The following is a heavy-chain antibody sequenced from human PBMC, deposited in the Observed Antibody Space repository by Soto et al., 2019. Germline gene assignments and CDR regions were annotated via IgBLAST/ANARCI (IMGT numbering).Heavy chain of an antibody. V-gene: IGHV5-10-1*01. D-gene: IGHD2-2*02. CDR1: GYSFTKYW. J-gene: IGHJ4*02. CDR2: IDPSDSYT. Sequence: XLNISCKCSGYSFTKYWISSVRQMPGKGLEWMGRIDPSDSYTNYSPSFQGHVTISADKSISTAYLQWSSLKASDTAMYYCARHGEEYCSSTSCYSHVVYWGQGTLVSVSS. CDR3: ARHGEEYCSSTSCYSHVVY.